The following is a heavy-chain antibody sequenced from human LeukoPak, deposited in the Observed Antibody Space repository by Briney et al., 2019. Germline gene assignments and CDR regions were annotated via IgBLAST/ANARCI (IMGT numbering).Heavy chain of an antibody. CDR2: IRSSGSPI. CDR1: GFTFSSYS. CDR3: ARVLSDYDFWSGYYTYWFDP. D-gene: IGHD3-3*01. Sequence: GGSLRLSCAASGFTFSSYSMTWVRQAPGKGLEWISYIRSSGSPIYYADSVRGRFTISRDNAKNSLYLQMNSLRAEDTAVYYCARVLSDYDFWSGYYTYWFDPWGQGTLVTVSS. V-gene: IGHV3-48*04. J-gene: IGHJ5*02.